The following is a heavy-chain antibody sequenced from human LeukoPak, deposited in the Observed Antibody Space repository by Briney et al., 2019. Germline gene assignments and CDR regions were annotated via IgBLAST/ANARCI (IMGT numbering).Heavy chain of an antibody. CDR2: ISGSGGST. Sequence: GGSLRLSCAASGFAFSSYAMSWVRQAPGKGLEWISAISGSGGSTYYADSVKGRFTISRDNSKNTLYLQMNSLRAEDTAVYYCAKAGGGSGSYYHYYFDYWGQGTLVTVSS. D-gene: IGHD3-10*01. V-gene: IGHV3-23*01. CDR1: GFAFSSYA. CDR3: AKAGGGSGSYYHYYFDY. J-gene: IGHJ4*02.